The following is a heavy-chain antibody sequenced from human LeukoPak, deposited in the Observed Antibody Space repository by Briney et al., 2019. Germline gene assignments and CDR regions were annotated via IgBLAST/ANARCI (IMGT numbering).Heavy chain of an antibody. Sequence: PGRSLRLSCAASGFTFSSYAMHWVRQAPGKGLEWVGRIRSRADGGTAEYATAVEGRFTISRDDSTNTLYLHMSNVKTEDTAVYYCAKHIYGVVSIQQWGQGTLVTVSS. CDR3: AKHIYGVVSIQQ. CDR1: GFTFSSYA. CDR2: IRSRADGGTA. D-gene: IGHD3-3*01. V-gene: IGHV3-15*01. J-gene: IGHJ1*01.